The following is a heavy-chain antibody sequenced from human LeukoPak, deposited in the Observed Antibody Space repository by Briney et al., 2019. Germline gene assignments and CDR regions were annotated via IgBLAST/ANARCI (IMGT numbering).Heavy chain of an antibody. CDR1: AGSISSSSAY. CDR2: IYCSKNT. CDR3: VSPRGFSYGYFDY. V-gene: IGHV4-39*01. D-gene: IGHD5-18*01. J-gene: IGHJ4*02. Sequence: SETLSLTCTVSAGSISSSSAYWGWIRQPPGKGLEWLGSIYCSKNTYYNPSLKSRVTISADTSKNQFSLTLGSVSATDTAVYYCVSPRGFSYGYFDYWGQGSLVSVSS.